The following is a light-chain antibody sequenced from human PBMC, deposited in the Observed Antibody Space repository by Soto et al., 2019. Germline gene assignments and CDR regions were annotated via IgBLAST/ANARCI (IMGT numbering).Light chain of an antibody. Sequence: EIVLTQSPATMSLSPGERATLSCRASQSVSSYLGWYQQKPDQAPRLLIYDASNRATGIPARFSGSGSGTDFTLTISSLEPEDFAVYDCQQRSNWPLTFGGGTKVAIK. CDR1: QSVSSY. V-gene: IGKV3-11*01. CDR3: QQRSNWPLT. CDR2: DAS. J-gene: IGKJ4*01.